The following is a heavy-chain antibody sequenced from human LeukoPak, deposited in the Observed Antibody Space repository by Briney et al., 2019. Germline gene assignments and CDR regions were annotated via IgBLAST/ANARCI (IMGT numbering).Heavy chain of an antibody. Sequence: PGGSLRLSCAASGFTFATYAMTWVRQAPGKGLEWVSAISSIGGSTYFADSVKGRFTVSRDNSKHTLYLQMNSLRAEDTAVYYCAKWGEVPAAIYGFDTWGQGTMVTVSS. J-gene: IGHJ3*02. CDR1: GFTFATYA. V-gene: IGHV3-23*01. D-gene: IGHD2-2*01. CDR2: ISSIGGST. CDR3: AKWGEVPAAIYGFDT.